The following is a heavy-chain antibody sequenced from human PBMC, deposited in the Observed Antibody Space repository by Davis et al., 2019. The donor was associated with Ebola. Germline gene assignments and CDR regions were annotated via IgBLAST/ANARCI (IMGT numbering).Heavy chain of an antibody. J-gene: IGHJ3*02. V-gene: IGHV3-64D*06. Sequence: GESLKISCSASGFTFNNYAMHWVCQAPGRGLDFVSGINDNGGTTHYADSVKVRFTISRDDSRSTVYLQMSSLTVEDTALYYCVKDRRGSYAFDIWGQGTMVTVSS. CDR1: GFTFNNYA. D-gene: IGHD1-26*01. CDR3: VKDRRGSYAFDI. CDR2: INDNGGTT.